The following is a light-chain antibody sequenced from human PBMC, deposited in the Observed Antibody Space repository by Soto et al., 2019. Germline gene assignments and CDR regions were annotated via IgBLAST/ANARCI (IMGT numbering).Light chain of an antibody. J-gene: IGKJ1*01. V-gene: IGKV3-15*01. CDR1: QTVNSK. CDR3: QQYSDWPWT. CDR2: GAS. Sequence: EILMTQSPATLSVSPGERATLSCRASQTVNSKLAWYQQKPGQSPRLLISGASTRATDFPARFSGEGSGTEFTLSISSLQSEDFAVYYCQQYSDWPWTFGQGTKVDIK.